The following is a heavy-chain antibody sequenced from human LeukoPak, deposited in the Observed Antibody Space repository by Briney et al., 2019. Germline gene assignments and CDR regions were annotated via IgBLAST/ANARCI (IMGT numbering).Heavy chain of an antibody. J-gene: IGHJ3*02. D-gene: IGHD6-25*01. Sequence: GGSLRLSCAASGFTFGDYGMSWVRQAPGKGLEWVSGINWNGGSTGYADSVKGRFTISRDNAKDSLYLQMNSLRAEDTALYYCARSGRWDDAFDIWGQGTMVTVSS. CDR1: GFTFGDYG. CDR2: INWNGGST. CDR3: ARSGRWDDAFDI. V-gene: IGHV3-20*04.